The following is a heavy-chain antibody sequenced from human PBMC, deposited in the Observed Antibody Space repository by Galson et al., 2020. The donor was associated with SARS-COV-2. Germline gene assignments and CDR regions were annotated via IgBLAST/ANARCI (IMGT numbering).Heavy chain of an antibody. D-gene: IGHD6-19*01. CDR2: IRGGGTVT. CDR3: AKSPVGYSSGTNLRGDFDF. Sequence: GESLKISCKASGFTFNTCALTWVRQAAGKGLEWVASIRGGGTVTYYAGSVEGRFTISRDNSKNTLYLQMNNLRAEDTAVYYCAKSPVGYSSGTNLRGDFDFWGQGTMVTVSS. V-gene: IGHV3-23*01. CDR1: GFTFNTCA. J-gene: IGHJ3*01.